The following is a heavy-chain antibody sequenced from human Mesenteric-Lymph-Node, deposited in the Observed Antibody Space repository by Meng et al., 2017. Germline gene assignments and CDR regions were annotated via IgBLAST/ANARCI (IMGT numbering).Heavy chain of an antibody. CDR3: ARDRIDFWSGSPNTTYYYYYGMDV. CDR2: INPNSGGT. CDR1: GYTFTGYY. J-gene: IGHJ6*02. D-gene: IGHD3-3*01. Sequence: ASVKVSCKASGYTFTGYYMHWVRQAPGQGLEWMGRINPNSGGTNYAQKFQGRVTMTRDTSISTAYMELSRLRSEDTAVYYCARDRIDFWSGSPNTTYYYYYGMDVWGQGTTVTVSS. V-gene: IGHV1-2*06.